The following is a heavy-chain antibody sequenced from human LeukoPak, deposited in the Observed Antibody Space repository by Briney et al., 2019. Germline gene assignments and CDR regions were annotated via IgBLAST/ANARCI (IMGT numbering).Heavy chain of an antibody. CDR2: ISSSSSYI. J-gene: IGHJ4*02. V-gene: IGHV3-21*01. CDR1: GFTFSSYS. CDR3: ARAPTAYYDSSGYYYGDY. D-gene: IGHD3-22*01. Sequence: GGSLRLSCAASGFTFSSYSMSWVRQAPGKGLEWVSSISSSSSYIYYADSVKGRFTISRDNAKNSLYLQMNSLRAEDTAVYYCARAPTAYYDSSGYYYGDYWGQGTLVTVSS.